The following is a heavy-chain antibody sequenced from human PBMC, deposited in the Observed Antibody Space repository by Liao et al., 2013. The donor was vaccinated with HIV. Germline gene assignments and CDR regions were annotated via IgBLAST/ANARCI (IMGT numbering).Heavy chain of an antibody. J-gene: IGHJ6*03. V-gene: IGHV4-34*01. Sequence: QVRLQQWGAGLLKPSETLSLTCAVYGGSFSDYYWTWIRQPPGKGLEWIGEINHGGSAKYKPSLKSRVTMSADMSKNQFSLKLTSVTAADTAVYYCVKGVYSSSYHFYYMDVWGKGTTVTVSS. D-gene: IGHD3-10*01. CDR3: VKGVYSSSYHFYYMDV. CDR2: INHGGSA. CDR1: GGSFSDYY.